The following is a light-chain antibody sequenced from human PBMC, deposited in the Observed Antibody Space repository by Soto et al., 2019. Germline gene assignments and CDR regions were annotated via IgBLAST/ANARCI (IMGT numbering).Light chain of an antibody. V-gene: IGKV1-16*02. CDR3: QQYHNYPVT. CDR1: QEISNH. J-gene: IGKJ4*01. CDR2: DAS. Sequence: DIQMTLSPSSLSASVGDRVTITCRASQEISNHLAWFQQKPGKPPKSLIYDASSLQSGVPSKFSGSGSGTDFTLTISSLQPEDFATYYCQQYHNYPVTFGGGTKVEIK.